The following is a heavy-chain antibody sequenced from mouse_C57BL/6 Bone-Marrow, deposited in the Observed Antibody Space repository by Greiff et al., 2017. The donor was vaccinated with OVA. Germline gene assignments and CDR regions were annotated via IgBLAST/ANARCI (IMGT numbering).Heavy chain of an antibody. J-gene: IGHJ1*03. CDR1: GYTFTDYE. D-gene: IGHD2-1*01. CDR2: IDPETGGT. Sequence: VQLQQSGAELVRPGASVTLSCKASGYTFTDYEMHWVKQTPVHGLEWIGAIDPETGGTAYNQKFKGKAILTADKSSSTAYMELRSLTSEDSAGYYCTRKGIGNYWYFDVWGTGTTVTVSS. V-gene: IGHV1-15*01. CDR3: TRKGIGNYWYFDV.